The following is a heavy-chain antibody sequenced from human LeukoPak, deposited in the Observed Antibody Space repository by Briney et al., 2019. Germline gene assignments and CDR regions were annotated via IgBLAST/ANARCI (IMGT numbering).Heavy chain of an antibody. Sequence: GGSLRLSCAASGFTVSSYYMSWVRQAPGKGLEWVSVIYSGGSTYYADSVKGRFTIPRDNSKNTLYLQMNSLRAEETAVYYSATDHLSGSGWYFHYYGMDVWGQGTTVTVSS. V-gene: IGHV3-53*01. CDR1: GFTVSSYY. D-gene: IGHD6-19*01. CDR2: IYSGGST. CDR3: ATDHLSGSGWYFHYYGMDV. J-gene: IGHJ6*02.